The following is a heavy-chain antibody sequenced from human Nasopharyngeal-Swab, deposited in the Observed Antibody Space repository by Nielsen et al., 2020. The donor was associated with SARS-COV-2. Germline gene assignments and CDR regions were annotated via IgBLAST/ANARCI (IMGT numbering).Heavy chain of an antibody. J-gene: IGHJ3*02. CDR3: AKVYSSSWYDAFDI. D-gene: IGHD6-13*01. Sequence: GESLKISYAASGFTVSSNYMSWVRQAPGKGLEWVSVIYSGGSTYYADSVKGRFTISRDNSKNTLYLQMNSLRAEDTAVYYCAKVYSSSWYDAFDIWGQGTMVTVSS. CDR2: IYSGGST. CDR1: GFTVSSNY. V-gene: IGHV3-66*01.